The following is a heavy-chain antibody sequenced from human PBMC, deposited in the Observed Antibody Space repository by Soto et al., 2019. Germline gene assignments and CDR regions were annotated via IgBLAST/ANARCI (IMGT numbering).Heavy chain of an antibody. D-gene: IGHD6-6*01. J-gene: IGHJ4*02. Sequence: EVQLVESGGGLVQPGGSLRLSCAASGFTFSNYWMNWVRQAPGKGLEWVANIREDGSEKYYVDSVKGRFTISRDNAKKSLSLQMIDLGAEDTAVYYFTKYQLGGGSVDYWGQGILVSVSS. CDR3: TKYQLGGGSVDY. V-gene: IGHV3-7*01. CDR2: IREDGSEK. CDR1: GFTFSNYW.